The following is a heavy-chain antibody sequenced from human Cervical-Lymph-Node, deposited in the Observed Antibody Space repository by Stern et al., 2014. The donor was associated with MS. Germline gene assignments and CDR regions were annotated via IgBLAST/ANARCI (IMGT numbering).Heavy chain of an antibody. V-gene: IGHV1-2*02. Sequence: VQLEESGAEVKKPGASVKVSCKGSGYTFTAYYIQWVRQAPGQGLEWMGWINPNTGATNNAQKFQGRVTMTRDTSISTVYMELSSLTSDDMAAYYCARGIRYSWNNNAPAFDVWGQGTMVTVSS. CDR1: GYTFTAYY. J-gene: IGHJ3*01. D-gene: IGHD1/OR15-1a*01. CDR3: ARGIRYSWNNNAPAFDV. CDR2: INPNTGAT.